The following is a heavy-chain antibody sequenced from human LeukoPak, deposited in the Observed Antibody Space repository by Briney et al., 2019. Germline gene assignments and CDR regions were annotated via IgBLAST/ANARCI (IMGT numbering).Heavy chain of an antibody. Sequence: GESLKISCKGSGYSFTSYWISWVRQMPGKGLEWMGRIDPSDSYTNYSPSFQGHVTISADKSISTAYLQWSSPKASDTAMYYCAALGYCSSTSCYYNWFDPWGQGTLVTVSS. V-gene: IGHV5-10-1*01. CDR3: AALGYCSSTSCYYNWFDP. CDR1: GYSFTSYW. D-gene: IGHD2-2*01. J-gene: IGHJ5*02. CDR2: IDPSDSYT.